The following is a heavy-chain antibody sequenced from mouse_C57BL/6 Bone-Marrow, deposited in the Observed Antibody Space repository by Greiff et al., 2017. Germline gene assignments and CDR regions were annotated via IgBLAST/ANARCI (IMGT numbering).Heavy chain of an antibody. D-gene: IGHD6-2*01. CDR3: ARSRDLSWFAY. CDR2: IDPEDGNT. J-gene: IGHJ3*01. CDR1: GYNFTDYY. Sequence: VQLQQPGAELVKPGASVKLSCTASGYNFTDYYMHWVKQRTEQGLEWIGRIDPEDGNTKYAPKFQGKATITADTSSNTAYLQLSSLTSEDTAVYYCARSRDLSWFAYWGQGTLVTVSA. V-gene: IGHV14-2*01.